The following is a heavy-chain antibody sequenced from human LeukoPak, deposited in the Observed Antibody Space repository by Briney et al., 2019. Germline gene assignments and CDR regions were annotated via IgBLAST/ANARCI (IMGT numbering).Heavy chain of an antibody. Sequence: PGGSLRLSCAASGFTFSSYAMHWVRQAPGKGLEYVSAISSNGGSTYYANSVKGRFTISRDNSKNTLYLQMGSLRAEDMAVYYCARGAPVAFGELLDPRFDYWGQGTLVTVSS. D-gene: IGHD3-10*01. CDR1: GFTFSSYA. J-gene: IGHJ4*02. V-gene: IGHV3-64*01. CDR3: ARGAPVAFGELLDPRFDY. CDR2: ISSNGGST.